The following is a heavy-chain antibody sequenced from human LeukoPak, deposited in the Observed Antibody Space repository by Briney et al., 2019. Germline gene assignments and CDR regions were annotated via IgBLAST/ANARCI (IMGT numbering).Heavy chain of an antibody. CDR2: MNPNSGNT. D-gene: IGHD2-2*01. CDR1: GYTFTSYD. J-gene: IGHJ5*02. CDR3: ARRRYCSSTSCRYRPSPWFDP. V-gene: IGHV1-8*01. Sequence: ASVTVSCKASGYTFTSYDINWVRQAPGQGLEWMGWMNPNSGNTGYSQKFQGRVTMTRNTSISTAYMELSSLRSEDTAVYYCARRRYCSSTSCRYRPSPWFDPWGQGTLVTVSS.